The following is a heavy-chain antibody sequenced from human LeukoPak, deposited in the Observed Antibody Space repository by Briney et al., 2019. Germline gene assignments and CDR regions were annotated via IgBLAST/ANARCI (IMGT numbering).Heavy chain of an antibody. D-gene: IGHD3-22*01. CDR1: GFTFSDYA. J-gene: IGHJ5*02. Sequence: GGSLRLSCAASGFTFSDYAMSWVRQAPGKGLEWVSSLSGSGGSTYHADSVKGRFTISRDNSKNTLYLQMNSLRAEDTAVYYCAKDHYDSSGYLTPHNWFDPWGQGTLVTVSS. CDR2: LSGSGGST. CDR3: AKDHYDSSGYLTPHNWFDP. V-gene: IGHV3-23*01.